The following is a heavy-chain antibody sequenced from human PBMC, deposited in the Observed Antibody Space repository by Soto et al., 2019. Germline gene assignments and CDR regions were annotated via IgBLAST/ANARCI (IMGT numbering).Heavy chain of an antibody. CDR1: GFPFNPAW. V-gene: IGHV3-23*01. J-gene: IGHJ4*02. Sequence: PGGSLRLSCAASGFPFNPAWMYWVRQAPGKGLEWVAAIRSNTAVTHYADSMRDRFTISRVDSANTIFLQMNSLRVEDSAVYFCAKASDGGWPYYFDSWGQGALVTVSS. D-gene: IGHD2-15*01. CDR3: AKASDGGWPYYFDS. CDR2: IRSNTAVT.